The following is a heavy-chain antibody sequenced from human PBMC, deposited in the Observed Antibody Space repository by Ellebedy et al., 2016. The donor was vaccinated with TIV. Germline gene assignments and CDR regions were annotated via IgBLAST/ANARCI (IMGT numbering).Heavy chain of an antibody. D-gene: IGHD3-9*01. CDR1: GGSFSGYY. Sequence: SETLSLXXGVYGGSFSGYYWSWIRQPPGKGLEWIGEINHSGSTNYNPSLKSRVTISVDTSKNQFSRKLSSVTAADTAVYYCARGPYDILTGYYRNWFDPWGQGTLVTVSS. J-gene: IGHJ5*02. CDR3: ARGPYDILTGYYRNWFDP. CDR2: INHSGST. V-gene: IGHV4-34*01.